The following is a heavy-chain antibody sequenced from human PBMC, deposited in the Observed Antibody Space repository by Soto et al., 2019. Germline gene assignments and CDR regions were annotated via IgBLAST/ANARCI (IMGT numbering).Heavy chain of an antibody. D-gene: IGHD2-8*02. CDR2: ILVGGST. CDR1: GYLFTAYS. V-gene: IGHV3-23*01. Sequence: SCKASGYLFTAYSMHWVRQAPGKGLEWVSTILVGGSTHYPDSVKGRFTISRDNSKNTVFLQMNSLTAGDTAVYYCAKATATGGGAFDICGQGTMVTVSS. J-gene: IGHJ3*02. CDR3: AKATATGGGAFDI.